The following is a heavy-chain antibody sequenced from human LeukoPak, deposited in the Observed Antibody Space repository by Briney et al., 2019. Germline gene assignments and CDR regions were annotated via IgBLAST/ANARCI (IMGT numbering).Heavy chain of an antibody. Sequence: SETLSLTRTVSGGSISSSSYYWGWIGQPPGKGLEGIGRVYHSGSTYDNPSLKSRVTISVDTSKNQFSLKLISVTAADTAVYYCARPVAGHYDILTGYYRGYYFDYWGQGTLVTVSS. CDR1: GGSISSSSYY. V-gene: IGHV4-39*01. J-gene: IGHJ4*02. CDR3: ARPVAGHYDILTGYYRGYYFDY. CDR2: VYHSGST. D-gene: IGHD3-9*01.